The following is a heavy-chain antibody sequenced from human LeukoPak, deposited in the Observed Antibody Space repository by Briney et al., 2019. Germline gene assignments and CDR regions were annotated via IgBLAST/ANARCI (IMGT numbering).Heavy chain of an antibody. CDR2: ISRDGSGT. CDR3: VRDGLYYYGMDV. J-gene: IGHJ6*02. CDR1: GFTFSSYW. Sequence: GGSLRLSCAVSGFTFSSYWMQWVRQGPGKGLEWVSHISRDGSGTNYADSVKGRFTISRDNAKNTLYLQMNSLRAEDTAVYHRVRDGLYYYGMDVWGQGTTVTVSS. V-gene: IGHV3-74*01.